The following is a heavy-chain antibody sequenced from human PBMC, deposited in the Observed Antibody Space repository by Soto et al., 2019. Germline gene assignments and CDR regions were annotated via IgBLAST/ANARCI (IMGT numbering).Heavy chain of an antibody. D-gene: IGHD3-10*01. CDR2: INHSGST. V-gene: IGHV4-34*01. CDR3: VRGSPSITMVRGVKYYYYGMDV. J-gene: IGHJ6*02. CDR1: GGSFSGYY. Sequence: LSLTCAVYGGSFSGYYWSWIRPPPGKGQEWIGEINHSGSTNYNPSLKSRVTTSVDTSKNQFSLKLSSVTAADTAVYYCVRGSPSITMVRGVKYYYYGMDVWGQGTTVTVSS.